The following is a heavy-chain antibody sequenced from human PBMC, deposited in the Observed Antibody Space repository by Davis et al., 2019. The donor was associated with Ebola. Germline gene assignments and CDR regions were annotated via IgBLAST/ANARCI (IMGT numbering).Heavy chain of an antibody. V-gene: IGHV3-73*01. CDR1: GFTFSGSA. Sequence: GESLKISCAASGFTFSGSAMHWVRQASGKGLEWVGRIRSKANSYATASAASVKGRFTISRDDSKNTAYLQMNSLKTEDTAVYYCSGSYRGFDYWGQGTLVTVSS. CDR2: IRSKANSYAT. D-gene: IGHD1-26*01. CDR3: SGSYRGFDY. J-gene: IGHJ4*02.